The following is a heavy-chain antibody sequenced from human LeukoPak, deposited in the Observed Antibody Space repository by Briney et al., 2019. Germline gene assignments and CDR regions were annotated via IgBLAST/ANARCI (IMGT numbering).Heavy chain of an antibody. D-gene: IGHD2-8*01. CDR1: GYTFTSYG. Sequence: ASVKVSCKASGYTFTSYGISWVRQAPGQGLEWMGWISAYNGNTNHAQKLQGRVTMTTDTSTSTAYMELRSLRSDDTAVYYCARAVYCTNGVCYGPLDYWGQGTLVTVSS. V-gene: IGHV1-18*01. CDR2: ISAYNGNT. J-gene: IGHJ4*02. CDR3: ARAVYCTNGVCYGPLDY.